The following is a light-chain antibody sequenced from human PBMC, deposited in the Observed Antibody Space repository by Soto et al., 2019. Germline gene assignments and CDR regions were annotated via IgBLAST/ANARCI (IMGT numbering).Light chain of an antibody. Sequence: QSVLTQPASVSGSPGQSITISCTGTSSDVGGYKYVSWYQQHPGKAPKLMIYEVSNRPSGVSNRFSGSKSGNTASLTISGLKAEDEADYYCCSSTRSTTVVFGRGTKLTVL. CDR3: CSSTRSTTVV. V-gene: IGLV2-14*01. J-gene: IGLJ2*01. CDR1: SSDVGGYKY. CDR2: EVS.